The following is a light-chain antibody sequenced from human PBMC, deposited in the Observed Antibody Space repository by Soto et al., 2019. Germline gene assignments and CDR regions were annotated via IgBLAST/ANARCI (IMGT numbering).Light chain of an antibody. CDR2: DVS. V-gene: IGLV2-14*01. J-gene: IGLJ2*01. CDR3: SSYTSSIL. CDR1: SSDVGGYNY. Sequence: QSALTQPASVSGSPGQSIPSSCTGTSSDVGGYNYVSWYHQHPGKAPKLMMYDVSNRPSGVSNRFSGSKSGNTASLTISGLQAEDEADYYCSSYTSSILFGGGTKVTVL.